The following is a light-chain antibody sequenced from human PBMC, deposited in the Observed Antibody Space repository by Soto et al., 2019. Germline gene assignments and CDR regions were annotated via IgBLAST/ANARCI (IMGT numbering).Light chain of an antibody. CDR2: EVS. J-gene: IGLJ3*02. CDR3: RSYTARITWV. Sequence: QSVLTQHASVSGSPGQSITISCTGTSSDVGGYNYVSWYQQHPGKAPKLMIYEVSNRPSGVSNRFSGSKSGNTASLTISGLQAEDEADYYCRSYTARITWVFGGGTKLTVL. V-gene: IGLV2-14*01. CDR1: SSDVGGYNY.